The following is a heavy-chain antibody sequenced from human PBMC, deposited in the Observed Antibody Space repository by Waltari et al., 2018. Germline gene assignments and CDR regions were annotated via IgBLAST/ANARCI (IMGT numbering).Heavy chain of an antibody. CDR3: ARIVVVAAHYYYYGMDV. D-gene: IGHD2-15*01. CDR1: GGSISSGGYY. V-gene: IGHV4-39*07. Sequence: QVQLQESGPGLVKPSQTLSLTCTVSGGSISSGGYYWSWIRQHPGKGLEWIGSIYHSGSTYYNPSLKSRVTISVDTSKNQFSLKLSSVTAADTAVYYCARIVVVAAHYYYYGMDVWGQGTTVTVSS. J-gene: IGHJ6*02. CDR2: IYHSGST.